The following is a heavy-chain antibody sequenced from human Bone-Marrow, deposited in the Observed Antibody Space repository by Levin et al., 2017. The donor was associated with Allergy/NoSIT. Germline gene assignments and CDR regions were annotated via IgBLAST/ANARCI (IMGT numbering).Heavy chain of an antibody. D-gene: IGHD3-22*01. CDR1: TSTFSRYV. CDR3: ATAGRTSGYADAFEF. V-gene: IGHV3-30*04. CDR2: ISHDETSE. Sequence: TGGSLRLSCVASTSTFSRYVLHWVRQAPGKGLEWVAVISHDETSEAYAESVKGRFTISKDNSKKMLYLQMNSLREEDTAVYYCATAGRTSGYADAFEFWGQGTMVTVSS. J-gene: IGHJ3*01.